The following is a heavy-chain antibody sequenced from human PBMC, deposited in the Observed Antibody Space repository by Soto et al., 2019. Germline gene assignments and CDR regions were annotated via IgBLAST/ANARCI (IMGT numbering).Heavy chain of an antibody. D-gene: IGHD6-6*01. CDR3: AKDATRYSSSSTVGGFDP. J-gene: IGHJ5*02. CDR1: GYTFTSYA. V-gene: IGHV3-23*01. CDR2: ISGSGGST. Sequence: SCKASGYTFTSYAMSWVRQAPGKGLEWVSAISGSGGSTYYTDSVKGRFTISRDNSKNTLYLQMNSLRAEDTAVYYCAKDATRYSSSSTVGGFDPWGQGTLVTVSS.